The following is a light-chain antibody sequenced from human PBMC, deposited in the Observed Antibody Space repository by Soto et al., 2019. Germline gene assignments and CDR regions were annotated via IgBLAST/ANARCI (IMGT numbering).Light chain of an antibody. V-gene: IGKV2-28*01. CDR3: MQALQTPRYA. Sequence: DIVMTQSPLSLPVTPGEPASISCRSSQSLLHSNGYNYLDWYLQKPGQSPQLLIYLAFNRSSGVPDRFSGSGSGTDFTLKISRVEAEDVGVDYCMQALQTPRYAFGQGTKLEIK. J-gene: IGKJ2*01. CDR2: LAF. CDR1: QSLLHSNGYNY.